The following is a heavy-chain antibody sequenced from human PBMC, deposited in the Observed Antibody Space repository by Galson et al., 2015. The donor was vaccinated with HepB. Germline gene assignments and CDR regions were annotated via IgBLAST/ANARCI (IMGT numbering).Heavy chain of an antibody. D-gene: IGHD6-25*01. V-gene: IGHV3-30*04. J-gene: IGHJ6*02. CDR2: ISYDGSNK. CDR3: ARDGYSSVDGMDV. Sequence: SLRLSCAASGFTFSSYAMHWVRQAPGKGLEWVAVISYDGSNKYYADSVKGRFTISRDNSKNTLYLQMNSLRAEDTAVYYCARDGYSSVDGMDVWGQGTTVTVSS. CDR1: GFTFSSYA.